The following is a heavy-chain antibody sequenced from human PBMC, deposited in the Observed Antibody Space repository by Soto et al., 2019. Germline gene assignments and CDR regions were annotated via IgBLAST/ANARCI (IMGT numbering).Heavy chain of an antibody. CDR3: ARDDYYDILTGYYKGPGYYYYMDV. J-gene: IGHJ6*03. CDR1: GGTFSSYT. V-gene: IGHV1-69*04. CDR2: IIPILGIA. D-gene: IGHD3-9*01. Sequence: GASVKVSCKASGGTFSSYTISWVRQAPGQGLEWMGRIIPILGIANYAQKFQGRVTITADKSTSTAYMELSSLRSEDTAVYYCARDDYYDILTGYYKGPGYYYYMDVWGKGTTVTVSS.